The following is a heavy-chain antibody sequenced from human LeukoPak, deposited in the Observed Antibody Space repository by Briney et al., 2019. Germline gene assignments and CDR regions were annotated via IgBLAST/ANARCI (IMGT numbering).Heavy chain of an antibody. Sequence: GGSLRLSCAAPGFTFSIYSMNWVRQAPGKGLEWVSYITTTSSVIYYGDSVKGRFTVSRDNAENSLYLQMSSLRAEDTAVYYCARLAMAGTGGFDIWGQGTMVTVSS. J-gene: IGHJ3*02. CDR3: ARLAMAGTGGFDI. CDR1: GFTFSIYS. D-gene: IGHD6-19*01. CDR2: ITTTSSVI. V-gene: IGHV3-48*01.